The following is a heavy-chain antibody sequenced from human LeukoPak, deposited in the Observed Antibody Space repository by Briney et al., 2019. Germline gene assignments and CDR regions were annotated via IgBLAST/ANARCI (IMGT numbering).Heavy chain of an antibody. CDR3: TRDAGTYNWLDP. CDR2: IDKKTKNYET. Sequence: GGSLKLSCAASGFTFSDCSIHWVRQASGKGLEWVGLIDKKTKNYETAYAASVRGRFTISRDDSQNTAYLQMYSLETEDTALYYCTRDAGTYNWLDPWGQGTLVTVSS. CDR1: GFTFSDCS. V-gene: IGHV3-73*01. D-gene: IGHD1-26*01. J-gene: IGHJ5*02.